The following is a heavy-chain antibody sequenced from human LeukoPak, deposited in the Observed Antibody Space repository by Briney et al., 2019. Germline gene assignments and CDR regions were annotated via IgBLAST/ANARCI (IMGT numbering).Heavy chain of an antibody. J-gene: IGHJ4*02. V-gene: IGHV1-46*01. CDR2: INPSGDSA. CDR1: GYTFTNYY. CDR3: ARAQSYYDY. Sequence: ASVKVSFKASGYTFTNYYMHWVRPAPGQGLEWMGIINPSGDSAIYAQNFQGRVTMTRDTSTTTVYMELSSLRSEDTAVYYCARAQSYYDYWGQGTLVTVSS.